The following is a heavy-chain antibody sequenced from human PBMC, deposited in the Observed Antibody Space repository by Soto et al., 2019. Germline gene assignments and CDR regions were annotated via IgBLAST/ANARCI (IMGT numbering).Heavy chain of an antibody. CDR3: SKIWEVVSGNGDFCV. V-gene: IGHV3-9*01. Sequence: EEQLVESGGGLVQPGRSLRLSCAGSGFTFDDYTMHWVRQAPGKGLEWVAGITLSSRNIAYADSVKGRFTISRDNAQNSLYYQITSFTPEDTALLYFSKIWEVVSGNGDFCVWGRGT. CDR1: GFTFDDYT. CDR2: ITLSSRNI. J-gene: IGHJ3*01. D-gene: IGHD2-21*02.